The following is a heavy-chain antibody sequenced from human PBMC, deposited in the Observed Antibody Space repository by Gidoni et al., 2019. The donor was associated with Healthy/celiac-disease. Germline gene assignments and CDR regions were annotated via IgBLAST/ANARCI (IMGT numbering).Heavy chain of an antibody. Sequence: EVQLVQSGAEVKKPGESLRISCKGSGYSFTSYWISWVRQMPGKGLEWMGRIDPRDSYTNYSPSFQGHVTISADKSISTAYLQWSSLKASDTAMYYCAIFSPGTYYYDSSGYSYWGQGTLVTVSS. V-gene: IGHV5-10-1*03. J-gene: IGHJ4*02. CDR3: AIFSPGTYYYDSSGYSY. CDR1: GYSFTSYW. CDR2: IDPRDSYT. D-gene: IGHD3-22*01.